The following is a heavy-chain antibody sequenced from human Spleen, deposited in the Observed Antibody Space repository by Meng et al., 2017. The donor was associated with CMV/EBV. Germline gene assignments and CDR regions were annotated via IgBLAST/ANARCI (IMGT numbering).Heavy chain of an antibody. V-gene: IGHV5-51*01. CDR2: IYPGDSDT. J-gene: IGHJ5*02. CDR3: ARQLDTRTWDNGFDP. Sequence: GESLKISCEGSGCNFTIYWIAWVRHMPGKGLEWKAIIYPGDSDTTYSPSFQGQVPISADKSTSTAYLQWSSLKASDTAMYYCARQLDTRTWDNGFDPWGQGTLVTVSS. D-gene: IGHD2-2*01. CDR1: GCNFTIYW.